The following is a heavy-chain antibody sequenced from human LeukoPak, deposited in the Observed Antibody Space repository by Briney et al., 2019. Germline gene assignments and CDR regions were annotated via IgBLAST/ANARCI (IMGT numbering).Heavy chain of an antibody. CDR3: ASDLTMVRGVIDLNWFDP. CDR2: IHYSGIT. CDR1: GDSIRSYY. D-gene: IGHD3-10*01. Sequence: SETLSLTCTVSGDSIRSYYWSWIRQPPGKGLEWIGYIHYSGITNYNPSLNSRVTISVDTSRNQFSLKLRSVTAADTAVYYCASDLTMVRGVIDLNWFDPWGQGTLVTVSS. J-gene: IGHJ5*02. V-gene: IGHV4-59*08.